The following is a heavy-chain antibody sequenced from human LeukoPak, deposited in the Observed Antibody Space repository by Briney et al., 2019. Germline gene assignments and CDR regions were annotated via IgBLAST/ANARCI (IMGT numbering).Heavy chain of an antibody. J-gene: IGHJ6*03. CDR1: GGTFSSYA. D-gene: IGHD1-7*01. V-gene: IGHV1-69*13. CDR3: ARVPPPPGTAADYYSYMDV. CDR2: IIPIFGTA. Sequence: SVKVSCKASGGTFSSYAISWVRQAPGQGLEWMGGIIPIFGTANYAQKFQGRVTITADESTTTAYMELSSLRSEDTAVYYCARVPPPPGTAADYYSYMDVWGKGTTVTVSS.